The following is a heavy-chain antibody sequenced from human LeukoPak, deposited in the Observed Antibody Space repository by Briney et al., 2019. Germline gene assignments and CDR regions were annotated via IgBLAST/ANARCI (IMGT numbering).Heavy chain of an antibody. Sequence: PSQTLSLTCAVSGGSISSGGYPWSWIRQPPGKGLEWIGYIYHSGSTYYNPSLKSRVTISVDRSKNQFSLKLSSVTAADTAVYYCARAPARNYGMDVWGQGTTVTVSS. V-gene: IGHV4-30-2*01. CDR2: IYHSGST. CDR3: ARAPARNYGMDV. J-gene: IGHJ6*02. CDR1: GGSISSGGYP.